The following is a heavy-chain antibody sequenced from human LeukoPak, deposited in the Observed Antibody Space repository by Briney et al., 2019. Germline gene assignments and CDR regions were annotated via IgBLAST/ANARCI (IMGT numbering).Heavy chain of an antibody. CDR3: ARERWMGYSYGNTRSRFDP. D-gene: IGHD5-18*01. CDR1: GGSFSGSY. J-gene: IGHJ5*02. CDR2: INHSGST. Sequence: PSETLSLTCAVYGGSFSGSYWSWIRQPPGKGLEWIGEINHSGSTNYNPSLKSRVTISVDTSKNQFSLKLSSVTAAATAVYYCARERWMGYSYGNTRSRFDPWGQGTLVTVSS. V-gene: IGHV4-34*01.